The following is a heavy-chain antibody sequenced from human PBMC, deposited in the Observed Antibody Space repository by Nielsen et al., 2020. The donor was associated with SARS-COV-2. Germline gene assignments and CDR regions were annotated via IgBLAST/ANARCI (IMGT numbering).Heavy chain of an antibody. V-gene: IGHV3-30*03. J-gene: IGHJ4*02. D-gene: IGHD1-26*01. CDR2: ISYDGSNK. Sequence: GESLKISCAASGFTFSSYGMHWVRQAPGKGLEWVAVISYDGSNKYYADSVKGRFTISRDNSKNTLYLQMNSLRVEDTAVYYCARAGGSHNRFDYWGQGTLVTVSS. CDR3: ARAGGSHNRFDY. CDR1: GFTFSSYG.